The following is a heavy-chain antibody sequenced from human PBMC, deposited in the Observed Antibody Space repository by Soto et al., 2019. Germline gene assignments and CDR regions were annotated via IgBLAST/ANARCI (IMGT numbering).Heavy chain of an antibody. CDR3: ARVLGSSGGSCYSCDYYYGMDV. D-gene: IGHD2-15*01. V-gene: IGHV3-66*01. J-gene: IGHJ6*02. CDR2: IYSGGSA. Sequence: GGSLRLSCAASGFTVSSNYMSWVRQAPGKGLEWVSVIYSGGSAYYADSVKGRFTISRDNSKNTLYLQMNSLRAEDTAVYYCARVLGSSGGSCYSCDYYYGMDVWGQGTTVTVS. CDR1: GFTVSSNY.